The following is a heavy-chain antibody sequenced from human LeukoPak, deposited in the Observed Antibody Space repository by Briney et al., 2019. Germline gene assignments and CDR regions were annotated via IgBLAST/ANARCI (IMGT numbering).Heavy chain of an antibody. D-gene: IGHD6-19*01. V-gene: IGHV3-53*01. Sequence: GGSLRLSCAASGFTVSSNYMNWVRQAPGKGLEWVSIIYSGGSTFYADSVKGRFTISRDNSKNTLYLQMNSLRAEDTAVYYCAKGIAVAVDYWGQGTLVTVSS. CDR2: IYSGGST. CDR3: AKGIAVAVDY. J-gene: IGHJ4*02. CDR1: GFTVSSNY.